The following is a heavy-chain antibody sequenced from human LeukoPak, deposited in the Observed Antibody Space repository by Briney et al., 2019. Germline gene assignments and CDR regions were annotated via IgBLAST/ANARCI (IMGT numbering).Heavy chain of an antibody. CDR3: ARDHGVTGTTYDY. D-gene: IGHD1-7*01. V-gene: IGHV3-21*01. CDR1: GFTFSSYS. Sequence: PGGSLRLSSAASGFTFSSYSMNSVRQAPGKGLQWVSSISSSSSYIYYADSVKGRFTISRDNAKNSLYLQMNSLRAEDTAVYHCARDHGVTGTTYDYWGQGTLVTVSS. J-gene: IGHJ4*02. CDR2: ISSSSSYI.